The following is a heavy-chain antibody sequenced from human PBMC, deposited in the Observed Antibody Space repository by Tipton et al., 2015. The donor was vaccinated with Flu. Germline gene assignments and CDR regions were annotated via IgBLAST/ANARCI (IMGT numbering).Heavy chain of an antibody. CDR1: GGPVSDSSYY. Sequence: TLSLTCTVSGGPVSDSSYYWGWIRQPPGKAPEWIGNIFYSGSTYYNPSLKSRVTILVDTSKNRFSLKLNSVTASDTAVYYCARRAEYSTGYYGFFDYWGPGSLVTVSS. V-gene: IGHV4-39*01. CDR3: ARRAEYSTGYYGFFDY. J-gene: IGHJ4*02. D-gene: IGHD3-22*01. CDR2: IFYSGST.